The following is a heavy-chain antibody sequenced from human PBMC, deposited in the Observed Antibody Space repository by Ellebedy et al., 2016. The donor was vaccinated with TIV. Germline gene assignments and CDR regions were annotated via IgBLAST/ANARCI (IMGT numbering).Heavy chain of an antibody. Sequence: MPSETLSLTCTVSGGSISSGDYYWNWIRQPPGKGLEWIGYFYYSGSTYYNPSLKSRVTISVDTSKNQFSLKLTSVTAADTAVYYCARDSTTSRAFDIWGQGTMVTVSS. CDR1: GGSISSGDYY. D-gene: IGHD4-17*01. J-gene: IGHJ3*02. CDR3: ARDSTTSRAFDI. CDR2: FYYSGST. V-gene: IGHV4-30-4*01.